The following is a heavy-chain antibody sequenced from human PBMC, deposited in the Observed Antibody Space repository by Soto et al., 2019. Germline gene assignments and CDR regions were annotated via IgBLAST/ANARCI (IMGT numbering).Heavy chain of an antibody. D-gene: IGHD5-12*01. V-gene: IGHV4-30-2*06. J-gene: IGHJ5*02. Sequence: QLQLRESGAGLVKPSETLSLTCTVSGGSINSGAYSWSWIRQSPGKGLEWLGFIYQSGSTYYGPSLRSRFTIPIDRTKSPMSVKLRLVLAADTAVYSCARDISGCSDSDFYCPGWFDPWGQGTLVTVST. CDR1: GGSINSGAYS. CDR3: ARDISGCSDSDFYCPGWFDP. CDR2: IYQSGST.